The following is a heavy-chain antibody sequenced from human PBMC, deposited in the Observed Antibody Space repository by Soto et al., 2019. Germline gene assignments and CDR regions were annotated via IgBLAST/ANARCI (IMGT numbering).Heavy chain of an antibody. Sequence: QVQLVQSGAEVKKPGASMKVSCKTSGYTFTGYGITWVRQAPGRGLEWMGWISAYNGNTNYAQNLKGRLSMTTDTSTSTANMELRSLRYDDTAVYYCARESEVNWHYGVDQYGMDVWGQGTTVTVS. J-gene: IGHJ6*02. CDR1: GYTFTGYG. CDR3: ARESEVNWHYGVDQYGMDV. D-gene: IGHD1-7*01. CDR2: ISAYNGNT. V-gene: IGHV1-18*01.